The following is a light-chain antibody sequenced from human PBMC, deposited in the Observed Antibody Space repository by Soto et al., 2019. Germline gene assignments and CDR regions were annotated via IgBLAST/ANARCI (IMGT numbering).Light chain of an antibody. V-gene: IGLV1-44*01. J-gene: IGLJ3*02. Sequence: QSVLTQPPSVSGTPGQRVTISCSGSSSNIGSNTVNWYQHLTGTAPKLLIHSDNQRPSGVPDRFSGSKSGTSASLAISGLQSEDQADYYCATWDDSLNAGVFGGGTQLTVL. CDR3: ATWDDSLNAGV. CDR2: SDN. CDR1: SSNIGSNT.